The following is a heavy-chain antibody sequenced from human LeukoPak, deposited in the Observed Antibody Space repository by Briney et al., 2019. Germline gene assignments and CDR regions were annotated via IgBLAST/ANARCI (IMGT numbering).Heavy chain of an antibody. V-gene: IGHV4-59*01. CDR1: GGSISNYY. J-gene: IGHJ6*02. CDR3: ARVSPGSYGMDV. CDR2: IYYSGST. Sequence: SETLSLTCTVSGGSISNYYWSWIRQPPGKGLEWIGYIYYSGSTNYNPSLKSRVTISVDTSKNQFSLKLSSVTAADTAVYYCARVSPGSYGMDVWGQGTTVTVSS. D-gene: IGHD3-10*01.